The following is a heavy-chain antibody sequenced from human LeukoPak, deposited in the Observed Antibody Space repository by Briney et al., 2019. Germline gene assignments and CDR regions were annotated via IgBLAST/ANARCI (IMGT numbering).Heavy chain of an antibody. CDR1: GFIVSINY. Sequence: GGSLRLSCAASGFIVSINYMSWVRQAPGKGLKWVSVIYSDGNTDYADSVKGRFTISRDDSKNILYLQMSGLRADDTAVYYCARDGGSGWSSAFFDHWGQGTLVSVSS. CDR2: IYSDGNT. V-gene: IGHV3-53*01. D-gene: IGHD6-19*01. CDR3: ARDGGSGWSSAFFDH. J-gene: IGHJ4*02.